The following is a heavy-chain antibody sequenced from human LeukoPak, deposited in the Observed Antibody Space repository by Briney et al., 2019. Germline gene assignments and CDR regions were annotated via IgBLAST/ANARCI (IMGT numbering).Heavy chain of an antibody. CDR1: GYTFTNYY. D-gene: IGHD4-23*01. V-gene: IGHV1-46*01. J-gene: IGHJ3*02. CDR3: ARATWFGGNPSGAFDI. Sequence: ASVKVSCKASGYTFTNYYIHWVRQAPGQGLEWMGIINPSGGNTNYAQKFQGRVTMTRDTSTNSVYMELSSLRSEDTAVYYCARATWFGGNPSGAFDIWGQGTMVTVSS. CDR2: INPSGGNT.